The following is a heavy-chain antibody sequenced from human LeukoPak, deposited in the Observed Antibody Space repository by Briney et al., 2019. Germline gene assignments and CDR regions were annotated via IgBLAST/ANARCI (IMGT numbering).Heavy chain of an antibody. CDR1: GYSISSGYY. Sequence: KPSETLSLTCTVSGYSISSGYYWGWIRQPPGKGLEWIGSIYHSGSTYYNPSLKSRVTISVDTSKNQFSLKLSSVTAADTAVYYCARRRGTDFDYWGQGTLVTVSS. CDR3: ARRRGTDFDY. CDR2: IYHSGST. D-gene: IGHD3-10*01. V-gene: IGHV4-38-2*02. J-gene: IGHJ4*02.